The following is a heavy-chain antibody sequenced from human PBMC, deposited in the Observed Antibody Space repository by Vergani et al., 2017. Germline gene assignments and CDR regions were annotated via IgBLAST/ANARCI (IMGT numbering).Heavy chain of an antibody. CDR1: GFTFSSYS. Sequence: EVQLLESGGGLVKPGGSLRLSCAASGFTFSSYSMNWVRQAPGKGLEWVSTLSASDRRTHYADSVKGRFTISRDISKNTLFLHMNSLRPEDTAVYYCAKVGRSEVAGTFGAFDIWGQGTMVTVSS. D-gene: IGHD6-19*01. CDR2: LSASDRRT. CDR3: AKVGRSEVAGTFGAFDI. J-gene: IGHJ3*02. V-gene: IGHV3-23*01.